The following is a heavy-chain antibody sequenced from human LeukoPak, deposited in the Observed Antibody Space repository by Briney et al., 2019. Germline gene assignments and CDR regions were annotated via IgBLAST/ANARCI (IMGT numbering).Heavy chain of an antibody. V-gene: IGHV4-4*07. CDR2: IYISGST. Sequence: SETLSLTCTVSGGSITNYYWNWIRQPAGKGLECIGRIYISGSTNYNPSLESRVTVSLDASDNQFSLRLSSVTAADTAVYYCARSSDSSGWYGGGIFDYWGQGTLVTVSS. D-gene: IGHD6-19*01. CDR1: GGSITNYY. J-gene: IGHJ4*02. CDR3: ARSSDSSGWYGGGIFDY.